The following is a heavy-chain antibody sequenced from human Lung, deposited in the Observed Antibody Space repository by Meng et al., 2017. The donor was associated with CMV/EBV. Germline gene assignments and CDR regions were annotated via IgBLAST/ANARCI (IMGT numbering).Heavy chain of an antibody. Sequence: VQLRESGPALCKPSETLSLTCALSGDSITNHNWWAWVRQPPGKGLEWIGEIPHRGSSAYNPSLKSRVSMSIDKSKNQFSLKLTSVTAADTAVYHCLRRSGGSVWGQGTLVTVSS. J-gene: IGHJ1*01. D-gene: IGHD3-10*01. CDR2: IPHRGSS. CDR3: LRRSGGSV. V-gene: IGHV4-4*02. CDR1: GDSITNHNW.